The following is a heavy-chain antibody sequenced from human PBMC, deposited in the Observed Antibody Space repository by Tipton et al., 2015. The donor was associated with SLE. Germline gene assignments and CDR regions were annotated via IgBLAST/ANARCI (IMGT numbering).Heavy chain of an antibody. CDR1: GFTFSSYS. CDR3: ARVPFGLWFGEPDY. Sequence: SLRLSCAASGFTFSSYSMNWVRQAPGKGLEWVSYISSSGSTIYYADSVKGRFTISRDNAKNSLYLQMNSLRAEDTAVYYCARVPFGLWFGEPDYWGQGTLVTVSS. CDR2: ISSSGSTI. J-gene: IGHJ4*02. V-gene: IGHV3-48*04. D-gene: IGHD3-10*01.